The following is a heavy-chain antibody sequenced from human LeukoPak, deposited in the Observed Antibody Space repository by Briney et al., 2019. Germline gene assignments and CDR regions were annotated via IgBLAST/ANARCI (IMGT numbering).Heavy chain of an antibody. CDR3: AKGPYSSAAAGRYFDY. Sequence: GGSLRLSCAASGFTLSSYGMSWVRQAPGKGLEWVSTISAGGGSTYYADSVRGRLTISRANSKNTLYLQMNSLRAEDTAVYYCAKGPYSSAAAGRYFDYWGQGTLVTVSS. CDR2: ISAGGGST. V-gene: IGHV3-23*01. D-gene: IGHD6-13*01. CDR1: GFTLSSYG. J-gene: IGHJ4*02.